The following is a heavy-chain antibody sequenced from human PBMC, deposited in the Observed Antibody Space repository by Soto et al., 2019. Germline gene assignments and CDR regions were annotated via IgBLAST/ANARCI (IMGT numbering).Heavy chain of an antibody. V-gene: IGHV4-39*01. Sequence: PSETLSVTCSVSGGSFSNTIYYWAWVRQPPGKGLEWIGSIYYNGNAFYNPSLKSRVTISVDSSKSQFSLKVTSVTAADTAVYYCARHMRAVASPLGYWGQGALVTVSS. CDR1: GGSFSNTIYY. CDR3: ARHMRAVASPLGY. D-gene: IGHD6-19*01. CDR2: IYYNGNA. J-gene: IGHJ4*01.